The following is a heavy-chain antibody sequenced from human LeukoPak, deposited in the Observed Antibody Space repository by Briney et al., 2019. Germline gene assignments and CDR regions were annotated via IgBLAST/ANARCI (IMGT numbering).Heavy chain of an antibody. J-gene: IGHJ5*02. CDR1: GFTFGSYW. CDR3: ARARVGTTSLSLDP. Sequence: GGSLRLSCAAAGFTFGSYWMTWVRQAPGKGLEWVANIIYDGSEEHYVDSVKGRFTISRDNAKNSLYLQMNNLRVEDTAVYYCARARVGTTSLSLDPWGQGTLVTVSS. D-gene: IGHD1-26*01. CDR2: IIYDGSEE. V-gene: IGHV3-7*02.